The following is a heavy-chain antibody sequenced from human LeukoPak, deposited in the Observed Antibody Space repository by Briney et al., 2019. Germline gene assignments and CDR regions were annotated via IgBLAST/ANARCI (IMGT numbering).Heavy chain of an antibody. CDR2: IYYSGST. J-gene: IGHJ4*02. CDR1: GGAISSHY. CDR3: ARQPTDSSGPSNEFGY. V-gene: IGHV4-59*11. D-gene: IGHD6-19*01. Sequence: PSETLSLTCTVSGGAISSHYWSWIRQPPGKGLEWIGYIYYSGSTNYNPSLKSRVTISVDTSKNQFSLKLSSVTAADTAVYYCARQPTDSSGPSNEFGYWGQGTLVTVSS.